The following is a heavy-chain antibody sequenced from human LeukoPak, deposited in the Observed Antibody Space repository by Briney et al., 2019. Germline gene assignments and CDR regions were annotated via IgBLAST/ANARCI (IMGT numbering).Heavy chain of an antibody. CDR2: IYTSGST. D-gene: IGHD3-22*01. J-gene: IGHJ4*02. CDR1: GGSISSYY. CDR3: ARHGPYDSSGYYYYFDY. Sequence: SETLSLTCTVSGGSISSYYWSWIRQPPGKGLEWIGYIYTSGSTNYNPSLKSRVTISVDTSKNQFSLKLSSATAADTAVYYCARHGPYDSSGYYYYFDYWGQGTLVTVSS. V-gene: IGHV4-4*09.